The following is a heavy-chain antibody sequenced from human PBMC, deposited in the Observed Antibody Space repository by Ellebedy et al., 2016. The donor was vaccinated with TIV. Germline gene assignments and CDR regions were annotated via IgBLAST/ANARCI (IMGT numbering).Heavy chain of an antibody. CDR3: MPDTRSRIAVAAFDY. V-gene: IGHV3-23*01. J-gene: IGHJ4*02. CDR2: LTGAGVGT. CDR1: GFTFATYA. Sequence: PGGSLRLSCEASGFTFATYAMTRVRQAPGKGLEWVSGLTGAGVGTYYADSVKGRFTISRDNSKNTVYLQMSSLRAEDTAVYYCMPDTRSRIAVAAFDYWGQGTLVTVSS. D-gene: IGHD6-19*01.